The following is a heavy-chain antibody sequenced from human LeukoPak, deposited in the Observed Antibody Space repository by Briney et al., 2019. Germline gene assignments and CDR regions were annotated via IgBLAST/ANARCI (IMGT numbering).Heavy chain of an antibody. CDR3: ARAKIAAAGTGAFDV. CDR2: FSATGGSA. Sequence: GGFLRLSCAASGFTFSSYAMTWVRQAPGKGLEWVSAFSATGGSAQYAESVEGRFTISRDNSKNTLFLQMNSLGAEDTAVYYCARAKIAAAGTGAFDVWGQGTPVTVSS. V-gene: IGHV3-23*01. J-gene: IGHJ3*01. D-gene: IGHD6-13*01. CDR1: GFTFSSYA.